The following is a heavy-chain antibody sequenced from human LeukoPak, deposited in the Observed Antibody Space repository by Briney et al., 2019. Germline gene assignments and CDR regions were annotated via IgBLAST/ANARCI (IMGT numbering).Heavy chain of an antibody. CDR1: GFTFRTYA. J-gene: IGHJ4*02. V-gene: IGHV3-30*18. Sequence: GRSLRLSCAASGFTFRTYAMHWVRQAPGKGLEWVAVISHDGSDKYYAGSVKGRLTISRDNSKNTLYLQTNSLRAEDTAVYFCAKDHGSGYDFGDYWGQGTLVTVSS. CDR2: ISHDGSDK. CDR3: AKDHGSGYDFGDY. D-gene: IGHD5-12*01.